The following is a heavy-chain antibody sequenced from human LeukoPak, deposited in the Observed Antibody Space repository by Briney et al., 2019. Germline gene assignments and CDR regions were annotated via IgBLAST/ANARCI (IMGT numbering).Heavy chain of an antibody. CDR1: GGSFSGYY. D-gene: IGHD5-18*01. CDR3: ARHRGYSYGVDY. V-gene: IGHV4-34*01. Sequence: ESSETLSLTCAVYGGSFSGYYWSWIRQPPGKGLEWIGEINHSGSTNYNPSLKSRVTISVDTSKNQFSLKLSSVTAADTAVYYCARHRGYSYGVDYWGQGTLVTVSS. CDR2: INHSGST. J-gene: IGHJ4*02.